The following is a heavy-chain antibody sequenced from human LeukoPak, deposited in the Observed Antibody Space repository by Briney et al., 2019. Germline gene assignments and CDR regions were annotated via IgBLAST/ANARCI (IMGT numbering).Heavy chain of an antibody. CDR3: AREVPAANNIDY. V-gene: IGHV4-4*02. CDR2: IYYSGST. J-gene: IGHJ4*02. Sequence: PSGTLSLTCAVSGGSIRSSNWWSWVRQPPGKGLEWIGSIYYSGSTYYNPSLKSRVTISVDTSKNQFSLKLSSVTAADTAVYYCAREVPAANNIDYWGQGTLVTVSS. CDR1: GGSIRSSNW. D-gene: IGHD2-2*01.